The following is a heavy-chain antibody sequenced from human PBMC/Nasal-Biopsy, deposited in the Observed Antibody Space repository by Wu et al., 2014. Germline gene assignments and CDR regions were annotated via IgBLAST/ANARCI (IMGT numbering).Heavy chain of an antibody. J-gene: IGHJ4*02. CDR2: IYYSGST. V-gene: IGHV4-39*01. CDR1: GGSISSSSYY. CDR3: AAGYSYGYFDY. D-gene: IGHD5-18*01. Sequence: TLSLTCTVSGGSISSSSYYWGWIRQAPGKGLEWIGSIYYSGSTYYNPSLKSRVTISVDTSKNQFSLKLSSVTAADTAVYYCAAGYSYGYFDYWGQGTLVTVSS.